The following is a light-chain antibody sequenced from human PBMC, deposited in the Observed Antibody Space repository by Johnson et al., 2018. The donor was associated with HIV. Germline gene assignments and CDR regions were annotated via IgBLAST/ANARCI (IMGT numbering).Light chain of an antibody. CDR3: GTWDSSPSAYV. J-gene: IGLJ1*01. CDR1: SSNIGNNY. Sequence: QSVLTQPPSVSAAPGQKVTISCSGSSSNIGNNYVSWYQQLPGTAPKLLIYDNNKRPSGIPDRFSGSKSGTSATLGITGLPTGDEADYYCGTWDSSPSAYVCGTVTKVTVL. CDR2: DNN. V-gene: IGLV1-51*01.